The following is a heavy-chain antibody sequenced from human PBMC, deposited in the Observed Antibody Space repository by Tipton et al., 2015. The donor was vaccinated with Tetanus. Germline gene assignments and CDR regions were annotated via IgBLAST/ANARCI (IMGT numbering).Heavy chain of an antibody. CDR2: IYYSGSS. D-gene: IGHD7-27*01. V-gene: IGHV4-59*12. J-gene: IGHJ4*02. Sequence: TLSLTCTVSGGSIATYYLSWIRQPPGKGLEWIGYIYYSGSSISNPSLASRATLSVDRTRNQFSLNLNSVTAADTAVYYCARGRNWGTDYWGQGILVTVSS. CDR3: ARGRNWGTDY. CDR1: GGSIATYY.